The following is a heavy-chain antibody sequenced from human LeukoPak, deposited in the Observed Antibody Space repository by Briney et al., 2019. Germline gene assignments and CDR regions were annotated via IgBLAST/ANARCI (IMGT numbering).Heavy chain of an antibody. CDR3: ARLKSVLRYFDWLFPGGAFDV. Sequence: SETLSLTCAVYGGSFSGYYWSWIRQPPGKGLEWIGEINHSGSTNYNPSLKSRVTISVDTSKNQFSLKLSSATAADTAVYYCARLKSVLRYFDWLFPGGAFDVWGQGTMVTVSS. V-gene: IGHV4-34*01. CDR1: GGSFSGYY. J-gene: IGHJ3*01. CDR2: INHSGST. D-gene: IGHD3-9*01.